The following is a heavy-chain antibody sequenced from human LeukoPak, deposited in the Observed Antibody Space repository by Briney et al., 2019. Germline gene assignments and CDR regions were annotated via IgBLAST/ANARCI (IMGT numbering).Heavy chain of an antibody. D-gene: IGHD3-10*01. Sequence: SETLSLTCTVSGGSISSYYWSWIRQPPGKGLEWIGYIYYSGSTNYNPSLKSRVTISVDTSKNQFSLKLSSVTAADMAVYYCARGEPQTYYYGSGSHDIWGQGTMVTVSS. CDR3: ARGEPQTYYYGSGSHDI. J-gene: IGHJ3*02. CDR1: GGSISSYY. V-gene: IGHV4-59*01. CDR2: IYYSGST.